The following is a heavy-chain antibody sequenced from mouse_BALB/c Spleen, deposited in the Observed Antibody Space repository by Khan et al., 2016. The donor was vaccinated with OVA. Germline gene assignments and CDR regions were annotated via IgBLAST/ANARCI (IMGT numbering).Heavy chain of an antibody. CDR3: ARGYFGNYEFAY. Sequence: QVQLKQSGAELVKPGASVKLSCKTSGYTFTSYWIQWVKQRPGQGLGWIGQIFPGTGTTYYNENFKGKATLTVDTSSNTAYMQFSRLTSEDSAVYFCARGYFGNYEFAYWGQGTLVTVSP. CDR2: IFPGTGTT. CDR1: GYTFTSYW. D-gene: IGHD2-1*01. J-gene: IGHJ3*01. V-gene: IGHV1S132*01.